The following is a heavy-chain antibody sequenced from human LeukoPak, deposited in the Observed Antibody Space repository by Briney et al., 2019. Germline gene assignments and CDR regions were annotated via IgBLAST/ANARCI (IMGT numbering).Heavy chain of an antibody. CDR1: GYTFTDSY. D-gene: IGHD3-3*01. Sequence: GASVKVSCETSGYTFTDSYIHWVRQAPGQGLEWVGWINPDSGYTTYAQKFQGRVTLTRDTSINTAYMELSRLTSDDTAVYYCAKDPRTTVFGTFRYYYMDVWGEGTTVAVSS. V-gene: IGHV1-2*02. CDR3: AKDPRTTVFGTFRYYYMDV. CDR2: INPDSGYT. J-gene: IGHJ6*03.